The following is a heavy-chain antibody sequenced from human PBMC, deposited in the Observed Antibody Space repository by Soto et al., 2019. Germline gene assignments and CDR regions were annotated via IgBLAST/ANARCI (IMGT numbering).Heavy chain of an antibody. J-gene: IGHJ4*02. Sequence: QVQLQESGPGLVKPSETLSLTCSVSAGSISGFYWSWIRQPPGKGLEWIGYTRYSESTSYNPSLMGRLPPPVDPSNNQFSLKLRSVTAADTAVYYCARHDLRGGAYDSWGQGTLVTVSS. CDR3: ARHDLRGGAYDS. CDR2: TRYSEST. CDR1: AGSISGFY. D-gene: IGHD3-10*01. V-gene: IGHV4-59*08.